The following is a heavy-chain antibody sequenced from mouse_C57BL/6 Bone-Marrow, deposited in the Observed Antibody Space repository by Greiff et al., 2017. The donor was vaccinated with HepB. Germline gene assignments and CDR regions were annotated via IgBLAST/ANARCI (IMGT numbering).Heavy chain of an antibody. J-gene: IGHJ4*01. Sequence: QVQLQQPWAELVKPGASVKMSCKASGYTFTSYWITWVKQRPGQGLEWIGDIYPGSGSTNYNEKFKSKATLTVDTSSSTAYMQLSSLTSEDSAVYYCARTLYYYGRDYAMDYWGQGTSVTVSS. CDR3: ARTLYYYGRDYAMDY. D-gene: IGHD1-1*01. V-gene: IGHV1-55*01. CDR1: GYTFTSYW. CDR2: IYPGSGST.